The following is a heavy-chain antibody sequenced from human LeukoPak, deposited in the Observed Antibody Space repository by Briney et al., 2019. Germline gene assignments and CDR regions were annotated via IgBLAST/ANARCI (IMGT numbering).Heavy chain of an antibody. CDR1: GFTFSSYV. V-gene: IGHV3-23*01. CDR2: ISGSGGST. J-gene: IGHJ4*02. CDR3: AKRIDSGTYFDY. D-gene: IGHD1-26*01. Sequence: GGSLRLSCAASGFTFSSYVMSWVRQAPGKGLEWVSTISGSGGSTYYADSVKGRLTISRDNSKNTLYLHMNSLRAEDTAIYYCAKRIDSGTYFDYWGQGTLVTVSS.